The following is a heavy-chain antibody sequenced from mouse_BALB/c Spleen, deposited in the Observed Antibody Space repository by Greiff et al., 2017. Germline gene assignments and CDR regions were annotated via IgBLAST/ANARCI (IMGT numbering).Heavy chain of an antibody. V-gene: IGHV14-4*02. CDR3: NIGYDVEDD. D-gene: IGHD2-2*01. Sequence: VQLQQSGAELVRSGASVKLSCTASGFNIKDYYMHWVKQRPEQGLEWIGWIDPENGDTEYAPKFQGKATMTADTSSNTAYLQLSSLTSEDTDVYYGNIGYDVEDDWGEGNTLTVSS. CDR1: GFNIKDYY. J-gene: IGHJ2*01. CDR2: IDPENGDT.